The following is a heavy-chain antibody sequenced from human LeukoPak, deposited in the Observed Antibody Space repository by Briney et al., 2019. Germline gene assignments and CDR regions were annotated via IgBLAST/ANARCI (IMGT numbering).Heavy chain of an antibody. Sequence: SETLSLTCTVYGGSFSGYYWSWIRQPPGKGLEWIGEINHSGSTNYNPSLKSRVTISVDTSKNQLSLKLSSVTAADTAVYYCARSAGYSYLPNYYYGMDVWGQGTTVTVSS. CDR3: ARSAGYSYLPNYYYGMDV. CDR2: INHSGST. CDR1: GGSFSGYY. J-gene: IGHJ6*02. V-gene: IGHV4-34*01. D-gene: IGHD5-18*01.